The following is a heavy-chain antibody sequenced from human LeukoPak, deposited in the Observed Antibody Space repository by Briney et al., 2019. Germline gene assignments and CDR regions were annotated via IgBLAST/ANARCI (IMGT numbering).Heavy chain of an antibody. CDR1: GGSISSGSYY. CDR3: ARMYDRSGYYYPFDY. J-gene: IGHJ4*02. V-gene: IGHV4-61*02. CDR2: IYTSGST. Sequence: PSQTLSLTCTVSGGSISSGSYYWSWIRQPAGKGLEWIGRIYTSGSTNYNPSLRSRVTISVDTSKNHFSLKLTSVTAADAAVYYCARMYDRSGYYYPFDYWGQGTLVTVSS. D-gene: IGHD3-22*01.